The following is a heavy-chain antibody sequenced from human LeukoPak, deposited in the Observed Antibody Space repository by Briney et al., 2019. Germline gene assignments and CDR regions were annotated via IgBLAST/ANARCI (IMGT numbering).Heavy chain of an antibody. CDR3: AREGSATARPFVSNDY. CDR2: IHTSGNS. J-gene: IGHJ4*02. V-gene: IGHV4-4*07. Sequence: SETLSLTCTVSGGSISTYYWSWIRQPAGKGLEWIRRIHTSGNSDYNPSLKSRVTMSVDTSKKQFSQKVRSVTAADTAVYYCAREGSATARPFVSNDYWGQGTLVTVSS. CDR1: GGSISTYY. D-gene: IGHD6-6*01.